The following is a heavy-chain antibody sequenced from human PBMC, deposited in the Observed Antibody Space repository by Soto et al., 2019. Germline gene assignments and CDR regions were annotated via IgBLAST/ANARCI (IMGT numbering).Heavy chain of an antibody. V-gene: IGHV4-4*02. CDR2: VYHSGST. CDR3: ATRPPQSVVTLLTFPS. D-gene: IGHD2-21*02. Sequence: SETLSLTCAVSGDSISSTFWWTWVRQPPGKGLEWIGEVYHSGSTRYNPSLKSRVTISVDKPNNQFSLKLSSMTGADTAVYYCATRPPQSVVTLLTFPSWGQGTPVTVSS. J-gene: IGHJ5*02. CDR1: GDSISSTFW.